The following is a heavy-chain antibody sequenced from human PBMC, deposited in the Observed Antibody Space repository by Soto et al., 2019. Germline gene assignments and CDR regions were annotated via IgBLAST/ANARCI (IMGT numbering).Heavy chain of an antibody. Sequence: QVQLVESGGGVVQPGRSLRLSCAASGFTFSSYVMHWVRQAPGKGLEWVAVISYDGSNKYYADSVTGRFTISRDNSKHTLYLQMNSLRAEDTAVYYCAKVGVAKYAFDIWGQGTMVTVSS. CDR3: AKVGVAKYAFDI. J-gene: IGHJ3*02. D-gene: IGHD5-12*01. CDR1: GFTFSSYV. V-gene: IGHV3-30*18. CDR2: ISYDGSNK.